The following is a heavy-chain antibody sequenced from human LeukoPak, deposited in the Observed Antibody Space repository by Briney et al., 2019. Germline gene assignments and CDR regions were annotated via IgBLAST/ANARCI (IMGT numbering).Heavy chain of an antibody. CDR2: MYYDGRNK. V-gene: IGHV3-33*01. J-gene: IGHJ3*01. CDR1: GFTFSSYD. D-gene: IGHD2-2*01. Sequence: GGSLRLSCGASGFTFSSYDMHWVRQVPGKGLEGVAVMYYDGRNKYYADSVKGRFTISRDNSKNTLYLQINSLRAEDTAVFYCARKVLVPAATGADAFDVWGRGTMVIVSS. CDR3: ARKVLVPAATGADAFDV.